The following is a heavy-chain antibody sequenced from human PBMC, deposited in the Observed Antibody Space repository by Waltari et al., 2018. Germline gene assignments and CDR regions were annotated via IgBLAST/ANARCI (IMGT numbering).Heavy chain of an antibody. CDR1: GGSISSYY. CDR3: ARDKLELHNYYYGMDV. J-gene: IGHJ6*02. Sequence: QVQLQESGPGLVKPSETLSLTCTGSGGSISSYYWSWIRPPAGKGLEWIGRIYTSGSTNYNPSLTSRVTMSVDTSKNQFSLKLSSVTAADTAVYYCARDKLELHNYYYGMDVWGQGTTVTVSS. CDR2: IYTSGST. D-gene: IGHD1-7*01. V-gene: IGHV4-4*07.